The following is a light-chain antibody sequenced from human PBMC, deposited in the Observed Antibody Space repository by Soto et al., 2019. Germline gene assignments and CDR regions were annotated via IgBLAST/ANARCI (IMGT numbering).Light chain of an antibody. Sequence: EVVMTQSPATLSVSPGERVTLSCRASQSINAHLAWYQQKPGQAPRLLIHGASTRATGIPARFSGSGFGTEFIRTISSLQSEDCAVYDCQQYNTWLWTFGQGTKVEIQ. J-gene: IGKJ1*01. V-gene: IGKV3-15*01. CDR3: QQYNTWLWT. CDR2: GAS. CDR1: QSINAH.